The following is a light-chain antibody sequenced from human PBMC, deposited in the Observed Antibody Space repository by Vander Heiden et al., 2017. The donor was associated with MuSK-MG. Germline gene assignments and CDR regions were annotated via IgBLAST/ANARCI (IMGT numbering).Light chain of an antibody. CDR1: QSVHSHY. J-gene: IGKJ2*01. Sequence: IVLTQSPCPLSLSPGDRATLSCRATQSVHSHYLAWYQQKPGQAPRLLVYGASSTATGIPDRFSGSGSGTDFTLTISRLEPEDFAVYYCQQYGSSPETFGQGTKLEIK. V-gene: IGKV3-20*01. CDR2: GAS. CDR3: QQYGSSPET.